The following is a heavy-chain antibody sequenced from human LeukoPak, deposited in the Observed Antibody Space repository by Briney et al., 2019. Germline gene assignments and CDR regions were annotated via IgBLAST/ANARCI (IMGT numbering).Heavy chain of an antibody. V-gene: IGHV3-23*01. J-gene: IGHJ3*02. CDR3: AKGVLLNTVMSAFDI. Sequence: GGSLRLSCVASGFTFITYPMSWVRQGPGKGLEWVSIISGGGDATYYADSVKGRFTISRDNSKDTLYLQMNSLGAEDTAVYYCAKGVLLNTVMSAFDIWGQGTMVTVSS. CDR2: ISGGGDAT. CDR1: GFTFITYP. D-gene: IGHD1-26*01.